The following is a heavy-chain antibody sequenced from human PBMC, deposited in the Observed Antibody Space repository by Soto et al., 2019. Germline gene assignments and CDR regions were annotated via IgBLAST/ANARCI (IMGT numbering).Heavy chain of an antibody. D-gene: IGHD3-9*01. CDR3: AKDARSPGSFNI. CDR2: ISSSSSTI. V-gene: IGHV3-48*01. Sequence: GGSLRLSCAASGFTFSSYAMSWVRQAPGKGLEWVSAISSSSSTIYYADSVKGRFTTSRDNAKNSLYLQMNSLRAEATAVYYCAKDARSPGSFNIWGQGKMVTFSS. J-gene: IGHJ3*02. CDR1: GFTFSSYA.